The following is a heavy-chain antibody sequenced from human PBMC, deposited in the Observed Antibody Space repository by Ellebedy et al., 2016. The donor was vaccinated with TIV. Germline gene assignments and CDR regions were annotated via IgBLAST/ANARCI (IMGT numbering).Heavy chain of an antibody. CDR1: GLTFSNNA. Sequence: GESLKISCAASGLTFSNNAMSWVRQAPGKGLEWVSYITSSGSTIYYADSVKGRFTVARDNAKNSLYLQMNSLRGDDTAVYYCGRAREPGYFAYYYYGMDVWGQGTTVTVSS. CDR3: GRAREPGYFAYYYYGMDV. J-gene: IGHJ6*02. V-gene: IGHV3-11*01. D-gene: IGHD3-9*01. CDR2: ITSSGSTI.